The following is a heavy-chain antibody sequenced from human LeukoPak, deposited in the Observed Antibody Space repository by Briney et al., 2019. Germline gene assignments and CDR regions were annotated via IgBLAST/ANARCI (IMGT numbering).Heavy chain of an antibody. CDR1: GFTFSSYW. Sequence: GGSLRLSCAASGFTFSSYWMSWVRQAPGKGLEWVANIKQDGSEKYYVDSVKGRFTISRDNAKNSLYLQMNSLRAEDTAVYYCGRDGWEIRLATGYWGQGTLVTVSS. CDR3: GRDGWEIRLATGY. J-gene: IGHJ4*02. D-gene: IGHD1-26*01. V-gene: IGHV3-7*03. CDR2: IKQDGSEK.